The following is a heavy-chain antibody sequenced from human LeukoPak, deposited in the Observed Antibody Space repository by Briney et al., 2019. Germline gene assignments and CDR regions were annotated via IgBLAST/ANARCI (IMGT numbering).Heavy chain of an antibody. CDR2: IYYSGST. V-gene: IGHV4-59*12. Sequence: SETLPLTCTVSGDSISSYYWSWIRQPPGKGLEWIGYIYYSGSTNYNPSLKSRVTISVDTSKNQFSLKLSSVTAADTAVYYCASGLRGPWGQGTLVTVSS. CDR1: GDSISSYY. J-gene: IGHJ5*02. CDR3: ASGLRGP.